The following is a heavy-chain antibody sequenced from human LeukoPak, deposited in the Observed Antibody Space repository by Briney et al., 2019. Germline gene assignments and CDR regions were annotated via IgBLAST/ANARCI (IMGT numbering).Heavy chain of an antibody. CDR2: INPNSGGT. J-gene: IGHJ4*02. D-gene: IGHD3-22*01. Sequence: ASVKVSCKASGYTFSSYYMHWVRQAPGQGLEWMGWINPNSGGTNYAQKFQGRVTMTRDTSISTAYMELSRLRSDDTAVYYCARVRVPTYYYDSSGPVLGYWGQGTLVTVSS. CDR1: GYTFSSYY. CDR3: ARVRVPTYYYDSSGPVLGY. V-gene: IGHV1-2*02.